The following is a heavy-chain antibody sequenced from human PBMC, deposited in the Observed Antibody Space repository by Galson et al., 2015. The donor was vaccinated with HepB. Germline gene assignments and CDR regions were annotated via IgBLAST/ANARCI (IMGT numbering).Heavy chain of an antibody. Sequence: LSLTCTVSGGSTSSPDYYWSWIRQPPGKGLEWIGYIYYSGSTYYNPSLKSRVDISLDTPINELSLNLYSVTAADTAVYYCARGSWGKSWFDPWGQGTLVTVSS. CDR2: IYYSGST. CDR1: GGSTSSPDYY. D-gene: IGHD3-16*01. J-gene: IGHJ5*02. CDR3: ARGSWGKSWFDP. V-gene: IGHV4-30-4*01.